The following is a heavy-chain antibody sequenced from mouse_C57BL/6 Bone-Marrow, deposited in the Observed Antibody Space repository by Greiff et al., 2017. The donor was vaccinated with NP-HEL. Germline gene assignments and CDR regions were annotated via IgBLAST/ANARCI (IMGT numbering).Heavy chain of an antibody. J-gene: IGHJ3*01. CDR2: IYPRSGNT. V-gene: IGHV1-81*01. CDR3: AKRGYGSGAWFAY. Sequence: QVQLQQSGAELARPGASVKLSCKASGYTFTSSGISWVKQRPGQGLEWIGEIYPRSGNTYYNEKFKGKATLTADKSSSTAYMELRSLTSEGSAVYFGAKRGYGSGAWFAYWGQGTLVTVSA. D-gene: IGHD1-1*01. CDR1: GYTFTSSG.